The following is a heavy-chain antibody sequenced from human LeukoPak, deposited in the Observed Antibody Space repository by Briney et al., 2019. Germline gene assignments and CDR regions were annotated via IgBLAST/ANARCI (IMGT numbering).Heavy chain of an antibody. V-gene: IGHV5-10-1*01. CDR3: ARPSYSRGWYFDF. CDR2: IDHSGIYT. Sequence: GESLKISCNGSGYSLTSYWISWVRQMPGKGLEWTERIDHSGIYTNYNSSFQGHLTISTDKSITTAYLQWSSLKASDTAIYYCARPSYSRGWYFDFWGQGTLVTVSS. CDR1: GYSLTSYW. J-gene: IGHJ4*02. D-gene: IGHD6-19*01.